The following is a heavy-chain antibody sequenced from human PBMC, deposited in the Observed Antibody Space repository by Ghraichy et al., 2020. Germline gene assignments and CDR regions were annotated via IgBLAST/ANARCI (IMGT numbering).Heavy chain of an antibody. Sequence: GGSLRLSCAASGFTVSSNYMSWVRQAPGKGLEWVSVIYSGGSTYYADSVKGRFTISRDNSKNTLYLQMNSLRAEDTAVYYCARTQYYYDSSGYSAFDIWGQGTMVTVSS. D-gene: IGHD3-22*01. V-gene: IGHV3-66*01. J-gene: IGHJ3*02. CDR3: ARTQYYYDSSGYSAFDI. CDR2: IYSGGST. CDR1: GFTVSSNY.